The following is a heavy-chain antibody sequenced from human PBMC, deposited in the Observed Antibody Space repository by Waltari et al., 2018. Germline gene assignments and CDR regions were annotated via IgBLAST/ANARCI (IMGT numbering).Heavy chain of an antibody. Sequence: QLQLQESGPGLVKPSETLSLTCTVSGDSISGSNYYGGWIRQPPGQGLEWIGRISYIGTTYCNPSLKSRVTMSVDTSKNQFSLNLSSVTAADTAVFYCVRPGSSVGWYYFDYWGQGTLVTVSS. CDR1: GDSISGSNYY. V-gene: IGHV4-39*01. J-gene: IGHJ4*02. D-gene: IGHD6-19*01. CDR3: VRPGSSVGWYYFDY. CDR2: ISYIGTT.